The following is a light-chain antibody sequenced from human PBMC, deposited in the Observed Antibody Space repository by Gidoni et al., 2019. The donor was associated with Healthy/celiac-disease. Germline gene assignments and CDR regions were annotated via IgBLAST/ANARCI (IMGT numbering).Light chain of an antibody. CDR1: SSDVGGYNY. J-gene: IGLJ1*01. Sequence: QSALTQPASVSGSPGQSNTISGTGTSSDVGGYNYVSWYQQHPGKAPKLMIYEVSNRPSGVSNRFSGSKSGNTASLTISGLQAEDEADYYCSSYTSSSTLVVFGTGTKVTVL. CDR2: EVS. CDR3: SSYTSSSTLVV. V-gene: IGLV2-14*01.